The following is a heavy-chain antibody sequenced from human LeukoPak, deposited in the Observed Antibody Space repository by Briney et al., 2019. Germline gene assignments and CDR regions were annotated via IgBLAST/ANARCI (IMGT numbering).Heavy chain of an antibody. J-gene: IGHJ4*02. CDR3: AKQYGSGSGLDY. CDR1: GGSISSGGYY. Sequence: PSETLSLTCTVSGGSISSGGYYWSWIRQPPGKGLEWIGYIYHSGSTYYSPSLKSRVTISVDRSKNQFSLKLSSVTAADTAVYYCAKQYGSGSGLDYWGQGTLVTVSS. D-gene: IGHD3-10*01. V-gene: IGHV4-30-2*01. CDR2: IYHSGST.